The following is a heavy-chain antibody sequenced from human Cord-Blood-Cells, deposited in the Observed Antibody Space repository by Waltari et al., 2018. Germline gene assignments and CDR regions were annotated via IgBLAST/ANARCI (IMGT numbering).Heavy chain of an antibody. J-gene: IGHJ4*02. Sequence: QVQLQESGPGLVKPSETLSLTCAVSGYSISSGYHWGWIRQPPGKGLEWIGSIYHSGSTYYNPSLKSRVTISVDTSKNQFALKLSSVTAADTAVYYCARGCLPVLFYWGQGTLVTVSS. CDR1: GYSISSGYH. D-gene: IGHD2-8*01. CDR2: IYHSGST. V-gene: IGHV4-38-2*01. CDR3: ARGCLPVLFY.